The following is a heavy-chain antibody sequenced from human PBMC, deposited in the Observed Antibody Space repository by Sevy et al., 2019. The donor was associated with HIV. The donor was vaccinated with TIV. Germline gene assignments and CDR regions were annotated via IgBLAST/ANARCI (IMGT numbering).Heavy chain of an antibody. CDR3: ACGEWELQPVDY. CDR1: GFTFSDCY. D-gene: IGHD1-26*01. V-gene: IGHV3-11*01. J-gene: IGHJ4*02. Sequence: GGSLRLSCAASGFTFSDCYMSWIRQAPGKGLEWVSYISSGGDTILYADSVKGRFTISRDNAKKSLYLQMNSLRAEDTAVYYCACGEWELQPVDYWGQGTLVTVSS. CDR2: ISSGGDTI.